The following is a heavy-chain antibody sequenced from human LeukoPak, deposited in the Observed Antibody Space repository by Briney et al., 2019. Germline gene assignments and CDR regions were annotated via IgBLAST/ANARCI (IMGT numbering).Heavy chain of an antibody. J-gene: IGHJ4*02. Sequence: TGGSLRLSCAASGFTVSSTYMTWVRQAPGKGLEWVSLIYSGGSTIYADSVKGRFTISRDNSKNTVYLQMNSLRAEDTAVYYCARDRSGDSTAYYTDYWGQGTLVTVSS. D-gene: IGHD3-22*01. CDR1: GFTVSSTY. V-gene: IGHV3-66*01. CDR2: IYSGGST. CDR3: ARDRSGDSTAYYTDY.